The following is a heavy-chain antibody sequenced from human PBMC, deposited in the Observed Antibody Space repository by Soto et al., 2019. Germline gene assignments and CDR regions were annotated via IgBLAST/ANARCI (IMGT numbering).Heavy chain of an antibody. CDR1: GFTFSSYA. V-gene: IGHV3-23*01. CDR3: AKAYGDYPYWYFDL. Sequence: EVQLLESGGGLVQPGGSLRLSCAASGFTFSSYALSWVRQAPGKGLEWVAAIRGSDGNTNYADSVKGRFTISRDISKNTLYLHMNSLSAEDAAVYYCAKAYGDYPYWYFDLWGRGTLVTVSS. D-gene: IGHD4-17*01. CDR2: IRGSDGNT. J-gene: IGHJ2*01.